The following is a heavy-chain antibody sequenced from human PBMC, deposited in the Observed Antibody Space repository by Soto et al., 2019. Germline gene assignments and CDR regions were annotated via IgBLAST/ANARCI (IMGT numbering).Heavy chain of an antibody. CDR2: ISGSGGST. V-gene: IGHV3-23*01. D-gene: IGHD3-10*01. Sequence: GGSLRLSCAASGFTFSSYAMSWVRQAPGKGLEWVSAISGSGGSTYYADSVKGRFTISRDNSKNTLYLQMNSLRAEDTAVYYCAKDHHYGSGSYSPYPKNNWFDPWGQGTLVTVSS. CDR1: GFTFSSYA. J-gene: IGHJ5*02. CDR3: AKDHHYGSGSYSPYPKNNWFDP.